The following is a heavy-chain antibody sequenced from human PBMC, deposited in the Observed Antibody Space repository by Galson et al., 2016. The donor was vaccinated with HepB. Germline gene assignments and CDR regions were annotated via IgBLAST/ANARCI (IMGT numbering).Heavy chain of an antibody. V-gene: IGHV4-39*01. D-gene: IGHD3-16*01. CDR3: GRLMTAGVGHYFDS. Sequence: SETLSLTCTVSSGSITDTTYYWVWVRQSPERGLEWIGSINYNGITYYTSALKSRVTMFLDTSKNQFSLRLNFVSAADTAIYYCGRLMTAGVGHYFDSWGQGTLVTVSS. CDR2: INYNGIT. J-gene: IGHJ4*02. CDR1: SGSITDTTYY.